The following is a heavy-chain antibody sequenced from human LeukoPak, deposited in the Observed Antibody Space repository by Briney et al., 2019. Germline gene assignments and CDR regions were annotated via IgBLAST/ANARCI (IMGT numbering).Heavy chain of an antibody. CDR2: ITTTCDTI. D-gene: IGHD4-17*01. J-gene: IGHJ4*02. CDR3: ARDLYGDYGLDY. Sequence: PGGSLRLSCAASEFTFSSYTMHWVRQAPGKGLEWLSSITTTCDTINYADSVKGRFTVSRDNAKSSLYPQLNSLRDEDTAVYYCARDLYGDYGLDYWGQGTLVTVSS. V-gene: IGHV3-48*02. CDR1: EFTFSSYT.